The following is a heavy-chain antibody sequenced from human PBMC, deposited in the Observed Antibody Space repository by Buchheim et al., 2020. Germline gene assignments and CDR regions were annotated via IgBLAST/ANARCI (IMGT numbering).Heavy chain of an antibody. CDR2: INPNSGGT. CDR3: ARDKFGLKDIVVVPAASSGMDV. CDR1: GYTFTGYY. V-gene: IGHV1-2*02. J-gene: IGHJ6*02. Sequence: QVQLVQSGAEVKKPGASVKVSCKASGYTFTGYYMHWVRQAPGQGLEWMGWINPNSGGTNYAQKIQGRVTMTRDTSISTAYMELSRLRSDDTAVYYCARDKFGLKDIVVVPAASSGMDVWGQGTT. D-gene: IGHD2-2*01.